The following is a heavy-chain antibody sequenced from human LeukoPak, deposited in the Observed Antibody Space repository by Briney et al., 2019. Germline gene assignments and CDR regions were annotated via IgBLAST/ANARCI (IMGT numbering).Heavy chain of an antibody. CDR2: IYYSGTT. J-gene: IGHJ4*02. Sequence: SETLSLTCTVSGDSISSASYYWGWIRQPPGKGLEWIGSIYYSGTTYYNPTLKSRVAISMDTSKNQFSLSLRSVTAADTAIYYCARDRGVSLAHYDFWGQGALVAVSS. D-gene: IGHD1-26*01. CDR3: ARDRGVSLAHYDF. V-gene: IGHV4-39*07. CDR1: GDSISSASYY.